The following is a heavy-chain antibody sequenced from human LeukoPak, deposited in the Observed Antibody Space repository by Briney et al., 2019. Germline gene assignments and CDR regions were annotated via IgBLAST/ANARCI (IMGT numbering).Heavy chain of an antibody. CDR3: AKSRSRHFDY. J-gene: IGHJ4*02. CDR1: GFTFSSYA. V-gene: IGHV3-23*01. Sequence: GGSLRLSCAASGFTFSSYAMSWVRQAPGKGLEWVSVISGSGGTTYYADSVKGRFTISRDNSKNTLYLQMNSLRAEDTAVYYCAKSRSRHFDYWGQGTLVTVSS. CDR2: ISGSGGTT. D-gene: IGHD6-6*01.